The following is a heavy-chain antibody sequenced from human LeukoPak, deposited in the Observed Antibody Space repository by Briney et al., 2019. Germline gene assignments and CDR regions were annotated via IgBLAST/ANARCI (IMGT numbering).Heavy chain of an antibody. CDR3: AKEKILWYGELSRNNWFDP. CDR2: ISGSGGST. J-gene: IGHJ5*02. V-gene: IGHV3-23*01. D-gene: IGHD3-10*01. Sequence: ETLSLTCTVSGGSISSYYWSWVRQAPGKGLEWVSAISGSGGSTYYADSVKGRFTISRDNSKNTLYLQMNSLRAEDTAVYYCAKEKILWYGELSRNNWFDPWGQGTLVTVSS. CDR1: GGSISSYY.